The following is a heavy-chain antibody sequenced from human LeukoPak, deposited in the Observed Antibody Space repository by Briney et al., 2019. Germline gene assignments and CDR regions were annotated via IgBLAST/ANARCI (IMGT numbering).Heavy chain of an antibody. V-gene: IGHV1-69*13. D-gene: IGHD3-3*01. CDR3: ARVPVSIFGVATYYYYGMDV. J-gene: IGHJ6*02. CDR2: IIPIFGTA. Sequence: SVTVSCKASGGTLSSYAISWVRQAPGQGLEWMGGIIPIFGTANYAQKFQGRVTITADESTSTAYMELSSLRSEDTAVYYCARVPVSIFGVATYYYYGMDVWGQGTTVTVSS. CDR1: GGTLSSYA.